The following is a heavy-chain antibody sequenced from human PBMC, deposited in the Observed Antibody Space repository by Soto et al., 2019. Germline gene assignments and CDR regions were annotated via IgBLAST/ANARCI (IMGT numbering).Heavy chain of an antibody. V-gene: IGHV1-18*01. CDR3: ARATQLCNRGVRGLFDP. Sequence: GASVKVSCKASGYTFTSYGISWVRQAPGQGLEWVGWISPYNGDTNYAQKLQGRVTMTTDTFTSTAYMELRSLISDDTAVYYCARATQLCNRGVRGLFDPWGQGTLVTVSS. J-gene: IGHJ5*02. CDR2: ISPYNGDT. D-gene: IGHD2-2*01. CDR1: GYTFTSYG.